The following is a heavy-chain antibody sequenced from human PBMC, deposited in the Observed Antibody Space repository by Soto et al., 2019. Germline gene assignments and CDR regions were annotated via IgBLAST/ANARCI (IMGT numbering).Heavy chain of an antibody. J-gene: IGHJ5*02. CDR2: ISVSSDYI. CDR3: VRDADRSDSWWFDL. CDR1: GFSFSNHY. Sequence: PGGSLTLSCVASGFSFSNHYMIWIRQSPGKGLEWVAYISVSSDYINYADSVKGRFTMSRDNGKNSVYLHMNSLRAEDTAVYFCVRDADRSDSWWFDLWGQGTQVTVSS. D-gene: IGHD6-6*01. V-gene: IGHV3-11*06.